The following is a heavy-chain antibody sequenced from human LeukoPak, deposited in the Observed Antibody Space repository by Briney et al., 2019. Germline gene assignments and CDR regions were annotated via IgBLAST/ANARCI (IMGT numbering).Heavy chain of an antibody. D-gene: IGHD2-15*01. Sequence: SETLSLTCTVSGGSISSGDYDWSWIRQPPGKGLEWIGYIYYSGSTYYNPSLKSRVTISVDTSKNQFSLKLSSVTAADTAVYYCARRRHLGGYFDYWGQGTLVTVSS. CDR3: ARRRHLGGYFDY. CDR1: GGSISSGDYD. V-gene: IGHV4-30-4*08. J-gene: IGHJ4*02. CDR2: IYYSGST.